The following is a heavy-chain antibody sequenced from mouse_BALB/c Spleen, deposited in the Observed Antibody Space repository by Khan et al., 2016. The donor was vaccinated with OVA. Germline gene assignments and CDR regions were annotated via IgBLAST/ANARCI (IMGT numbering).Heavy chain of an antibody. J-gene: IGHJ3*01. CDR3: ARGGYGGFAY. Sequence: QVQLQQSGAELVKPGASVKLSCKASGYTFTSYDINWVRQRPEQGLEWIGWMFPGDGSTKYNENFKGKATLTTDKSSSTAYMQLSRLTSDDSGAYFCARGGYGGFAYWGQGTLVTVSA. V-gene: IGHV1S56*01. CDR1: GYTFTSYD. CDR2: MFPGDGST. D-gene: IGHD2-14*01.